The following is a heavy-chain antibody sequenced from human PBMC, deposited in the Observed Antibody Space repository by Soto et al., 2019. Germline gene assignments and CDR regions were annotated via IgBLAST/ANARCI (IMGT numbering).Heavy chain of an antibody. V-gene: IGHV1-8*01. CDR2: MSPDSGET. Sequence: QVQLVQSGAEVKKPGASVKVSCKASGYTFTTFDINWMRQAPGQGLEWLGWMSPDSGETGYAQKFQGRVTMTRTTSISTAYMELSSLTSEDTARYYCARNKRETGDFDYWGQGSLVTVSS. CDR1: GYTFTTFD. J-gene: IGHJ4*02. D-gene: IGHD7-27*01. CDR3: ARNKRETGDFDY.